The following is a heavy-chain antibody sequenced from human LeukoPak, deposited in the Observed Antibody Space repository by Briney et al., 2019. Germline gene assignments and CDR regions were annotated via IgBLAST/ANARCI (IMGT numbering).Heavy chain of an antibody. J-gene: IGHJ4*02. Sequence: SETLSLTRTVSGDSINSLDLWSWVRQPPGKGLEWIGEMYLSGTTHSNPSVKSRVTIDKSKNQFFLNLSSVTAADTAVYYCAGLVGRYSSGLYYYYFDYWGQGTLVTVSS. V-gene: IGHV4-4*02. CDR1: GDSINSLDL. CDR3: AGLVGRYSSGLYYYYFDY. D-gene: IGHD3-22*01. CDR2: MYLSGTT.